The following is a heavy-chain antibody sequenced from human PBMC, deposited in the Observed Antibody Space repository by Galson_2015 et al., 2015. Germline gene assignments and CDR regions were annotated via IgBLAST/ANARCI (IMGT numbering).Heavy chain of an antibody. CDR1: GFTFSNYY. CDR2: ISTSSSSI. D-gene: IGHD2-2*02. J-gene: IGHJ4*02. V-gene: IGHV3-48*02. CDR3: ARDMYCGTTSCYNNFDN. Sequence: SLRLSCAASGFTFSNYYTNWVRQAPGKGLEWVSYISTSSSSIYYADSVKGRFTISRDNAKNSLYLQMNSLRDEDTAVYYCARDMYCGTTSCYNNFDNWGQGTLVTVSS.